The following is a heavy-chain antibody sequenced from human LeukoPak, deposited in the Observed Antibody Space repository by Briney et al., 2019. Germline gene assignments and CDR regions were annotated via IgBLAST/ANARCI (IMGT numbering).Heavy chain of an antibody. CDR1: GFTFSDYS. CDR2: ISSSSYYI. V-gene: IGHV3-21*01. J-gene: IGHJ4*02. D-gene: IGHD1-26*01. CDR3: ARYVSGSYRFDY. Sequence: GGSLRLSSAASGFTFSDYSMNWVRQAPGKGLEWVSSISSSSYYIYYADSAKGRSTISRDNAKNSLFLQMNSLSAEDTALYYCARYVSGSYRFDYWGQGTLVTVSS.